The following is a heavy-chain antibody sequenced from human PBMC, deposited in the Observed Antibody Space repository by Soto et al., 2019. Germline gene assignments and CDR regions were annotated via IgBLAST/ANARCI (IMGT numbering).Heavy chain of an antibody. D-gene: IGHD3-3*01. Sequence: SETLSLTCAVYGGSFSGYYWSWIRQPPGKGLERIGEINHSGSTNYNPSLKSRVTISVDTSKNQFSLKLSSVTAADTAVYYCARGNRFENWFDPWGPGTLVTVSS. V-gene: IGHV4-34*01. CDR3: ARGNRFENWFDP. J-gene: IGHJ5*02. CDR2: INHSGST. CDR1: GGSFSGYY.